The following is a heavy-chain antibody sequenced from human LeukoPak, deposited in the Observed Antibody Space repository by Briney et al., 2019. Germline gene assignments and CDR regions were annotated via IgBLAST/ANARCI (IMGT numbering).Heavy chain of an antibody. Sequence: PSETLSLTCTVSGGSISSSRYYWGWIRQPPGKGLEWIGSIYYSGSTYYNPSLKSRVTISVDTSKNQFSLKLSSVTAADTAVYYCAREGRFEDYVWGSYPPNWFDPWGQGTLVTVSS. CDR3: AREGRFEDYVWGSYPPNWFDP. V-gene: IGHV4-39*07. D-gene: IGHD3-16*02. CDR1: GGSISSSRYY. J-gene: IGHJ5*02. CDR2: IYYSGST.